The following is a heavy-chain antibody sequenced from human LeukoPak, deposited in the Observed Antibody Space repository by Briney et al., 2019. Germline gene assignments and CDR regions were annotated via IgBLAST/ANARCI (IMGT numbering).Heavy chain of an antibody. CDR2: IIPIFGTA. Sequence: SVKVSCTASGGTFSSYAISWVRQAPGQGLEWMGGIIPIFGTANYAQKFQGRVTITADESTSTDYMELSSLRSEDTAVYYCASCRAREYYYYYGMDVWGQGTTVTVSS. CDR3: ASCRAREYYYYYGMDV. D-gene: IGHD2-15*01. J-gene: IGHJ6*02. CDR1: GGTFSSYA. V-gene: IGHV1-69*13.